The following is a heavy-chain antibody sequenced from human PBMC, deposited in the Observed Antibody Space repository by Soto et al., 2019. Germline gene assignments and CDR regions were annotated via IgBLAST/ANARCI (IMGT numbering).Heavy chain of an antibody. Sequence: HPGGSLRLSCAASGFTFSSYAMSWVRQAPGKGPEWVSAISGSGGSTYYADSVKGRFTISRDNSKNTLYLQMNSLRAEDTAVYYCAKGRASDCPGCTQDYWGQGTLVTVSS. J-gene: IGHJ4*02. V-gene: IGHV3-23*01. CDR2: ISGSGGST. CDR1: GFTFSSYA. CDR3: AKGRASDCPGCTQDY. D-gene: IGHD2-21*02.